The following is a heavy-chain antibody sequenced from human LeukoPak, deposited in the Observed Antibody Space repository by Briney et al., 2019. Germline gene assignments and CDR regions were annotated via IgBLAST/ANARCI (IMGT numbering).Heavy chain of an antibody. J-gene: IGHJ4*02. D-gene: IGHD3-3*01. CDR3: ARGHKADFWSGYYLDY. V-gene: IGHV3-11*04. CDR1: GFTFSDYY. Sequence: GGSLRLSCAASGFTFSDYYMSWIRQAPGKGLEWVSYISSSGSTIYYADSVRGRFTISRDNAKNSLYLQMNSLRAEDTAVYYCARGHKADFWSGYYLDYWGQGTLVTVSS. CDR2: ISSSGSTI.